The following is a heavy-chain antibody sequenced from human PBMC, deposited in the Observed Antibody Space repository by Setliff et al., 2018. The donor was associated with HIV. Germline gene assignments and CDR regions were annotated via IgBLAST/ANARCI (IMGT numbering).Heavy chain of an antibody. J-gene: IGHJ4*02. Sequence: KTSETLSLTCTVSGDSISDYYWSWIRQSPGKGLEWIGYVYYTGTTSLNPSVKTRVSMSVDTSKKHFSMRLTSVTSADTAIYYCARADYESGSYFFDYWGQGTLVTVSS. CDR1: GDSISDYY. CDR2: VYYTGTT. CDR3: ARADYESGSYFFDY. D-gene: IGHD3-22*01. V-gene: IGHV4-59*01.